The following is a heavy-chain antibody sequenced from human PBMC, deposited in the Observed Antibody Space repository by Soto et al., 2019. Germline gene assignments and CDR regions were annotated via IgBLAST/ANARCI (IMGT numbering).Heavy chain of an antibody. V-gene: IGHV3-23*01. CDR1: GFTFSSYA. J-gene: IGHJ5*02. CDR2: ISGSGGTT. CDR3: AKTAKRITICGVVAWFDP. Sequence: GGSLRLSCAASGFTFSSYAMSWVRQAPGKGLEWVSAISGSGGTTYYADSVKGRFTIYRDNSKNTLYLQMNSLRAEDTAVYYCAKTAKRITICGVVAWFDPWGQGPLVTVS. D-gene: IGHD3-3*01.